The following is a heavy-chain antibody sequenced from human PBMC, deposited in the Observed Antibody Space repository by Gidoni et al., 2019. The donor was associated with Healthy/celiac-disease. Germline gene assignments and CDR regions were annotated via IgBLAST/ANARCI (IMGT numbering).Heavy chain of an antibody. Sequence: QAPGKGLEGVAVISYDGSNKYYADSVKGRFTISRDNSKNTLYLQMNSLRAEDTAVYYCAKERDGYNEYYYGMDVWGQGTTVTVSS. D-gene: IGHD5-12*01. J-gene: IGHJ6*02. CDR3: AKERDGYNEYYYGMDV. CDR2: ISYDGSNK. V-gene: IGHV3-30*18.